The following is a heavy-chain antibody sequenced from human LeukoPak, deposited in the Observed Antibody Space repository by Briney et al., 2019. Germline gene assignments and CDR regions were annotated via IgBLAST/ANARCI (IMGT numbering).Heavy chain of an antibody. D-gene: IGHD2-21*02. Sequence: PGGSLRLSCVGSGFTFSTSWMHWVRQAPGKGPEYVANINQDGSETNYVDSVKGRFTISRDNTRNSLFLQMYSLRDEDTAIYYCARWAGRCGGDCQSEDPWGLGTLVIVSS. CDR3: ARWAGRCGGDCQSEDP. J-gene: IGHJ5*02. CDR1: GFTFSTSW. CDR2: INQDGSET. V-gene: IGHV3-7*01.